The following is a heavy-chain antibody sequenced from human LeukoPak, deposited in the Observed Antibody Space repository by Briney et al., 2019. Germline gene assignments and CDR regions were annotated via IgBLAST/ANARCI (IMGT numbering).Heavy chain of an antibody. D-gene: IGHD5-18*01. V-gene: IGHV1-18*01. CDR2: ISAYNGNT. CDR3: ARQHSSYHYYDMDV. Sequence: ASVLLSFNPAGYTFTSYGISWVRLAPGPGLEMVGWISAYNGNTNYAQKLQGRVTMTTDTSTSTAYMELRRPRSDDPAVYYCARQHSSYHYYDMDVWGKGTTLTVSS. J-gene: IGHJ6*03. CDR1: GYTFTSYG.